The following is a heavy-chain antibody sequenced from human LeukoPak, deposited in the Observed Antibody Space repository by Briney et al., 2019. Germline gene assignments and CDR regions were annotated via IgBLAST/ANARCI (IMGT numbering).Heavy chain of an antibody. CDR1: AFNFSGNY. Sequence: PGGSLRLSCVDSAFNFSGNYMTWVRQASGKGLEWVSAIYIGGTTYYADSVKGRFTISRDNPKSTLYLQMHSLRAEDTAVYYCAREISRFGIWGQGTLVTVSS. CDR3: AREISRFGI. CDR2: IYIGGTT. V-gene: IGHV3-66*01. D-gene: IGHD3-16*01. J-gene: IGHJ4*02.